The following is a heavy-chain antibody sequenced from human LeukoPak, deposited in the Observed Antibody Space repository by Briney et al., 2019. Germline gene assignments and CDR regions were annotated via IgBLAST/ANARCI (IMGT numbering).Heavy chain of an antibody. J-gene: IGHJ5*02. D-gene: IGHD6-13*01. CDR1: GFTFSSYA. CDR2: ISGNGGST. Sequence: GGSLRLSCAASGFTFSSYAMSWVRQAPGKGLEWVSAISGNGGSTYYADSVKGRFTISRDNSKNTLYLQMNSLRAEDTAVYYCAKARGSSSPFRDWFDPWGQGTLVTVSS. CDR3: AKARGSSSPFRDWFDP. V-gene: IGHV3-23*01.